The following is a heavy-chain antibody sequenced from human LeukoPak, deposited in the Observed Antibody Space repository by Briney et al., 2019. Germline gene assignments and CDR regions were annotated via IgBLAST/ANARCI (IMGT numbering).Heavy chain of an antibody. CDR1: GFTFSSYG. Sequence: PGGSLRLSCAASGFTFSSYGMHWVRQAPGKGLEWVAFIRYDGSNKYYADSVKGRFTVSRDNSKNTLYLQMNSLRAEDTAVYYCARNDYGDYSGVTFDYWGQGTLVTVSS. D-gene: IGHD4-17*01. CDR2: IRYDGSNK. V-gene: IGHV3-30*02. CDR3: ARNDYGDYSGVTFDY. J-gene: IGHJ4*02.